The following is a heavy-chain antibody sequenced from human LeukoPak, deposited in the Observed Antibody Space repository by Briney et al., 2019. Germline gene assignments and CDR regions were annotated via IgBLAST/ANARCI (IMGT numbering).Heavy chain of an antibody. CDR3: ASGDVVVRNYYYGMDV. D-gene: IGHD2-2*01. J-gene: IGHJ6*02. CDR1: GGSFSGYY. CDR2: INHSGST. Sequence: PSETLSLTCAVYGGSFSGYYWSWIRQPPGKGLEWIGEINHSGSTNYNPSLKSRVTISVDTSKNQFSLKLSSVTAADTAVYYCASGDVVVRNYYYGMDVWGQGTTVTVSS. V-gene: IGHV4-34*01.